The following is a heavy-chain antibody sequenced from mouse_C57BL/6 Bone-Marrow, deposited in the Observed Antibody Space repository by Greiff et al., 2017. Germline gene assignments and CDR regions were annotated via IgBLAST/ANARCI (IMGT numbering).Heavy chain of an antibody. CDR1: GYTFTDYY. CDR3: ARVWLPLDY. V-gene: IGHV1-26*01. CDR2: INPNNGGT. D-gene: IGHD2-2*01. Sequence: VQLQQSGPELVKPGASVKISCKASGYTFTDYYMNWVKQSHGKSLEWIGDINPNNGGTSYNQKFKGKATLTVDKSSSTAYMELRSLTSEDSAVYSCARVWLPLDYWGQGTTLTVSS. J-gene: IGHJ2*01.